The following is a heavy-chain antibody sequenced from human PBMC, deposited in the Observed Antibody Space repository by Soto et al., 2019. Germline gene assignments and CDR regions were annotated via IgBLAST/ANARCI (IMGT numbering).Heavy chain of an antibody. Sequence: QVQLQESGPGLVKPSQTLSLTCTVSGGSISGGDYYWSWVRQPPGKGLEWIGYSHYTGSTYYNPSLESPLTISLDTTKNQPSLNLRSVTAADTAVYHCARVPLSGHSYHGYCDYWGQGTLVTVSS. V-gene: IGHV4-30-4*01. CDR3: ARVPLSGHSYHGYCDY. CDR2: SHYTGST. D-gene: IGHD3-22*01. CDR1: GGSISGGDYY. J-gene: IGHJ4*02.